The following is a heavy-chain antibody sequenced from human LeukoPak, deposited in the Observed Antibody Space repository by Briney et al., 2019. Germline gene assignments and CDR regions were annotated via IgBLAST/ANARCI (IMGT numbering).Heavy chain of an antibody. D-gene: IGHD3-22*01. CDR2: IYPGDSDT. CDR1: GYSFTSYW. CDR3: ARVPYYYDSSGYYYDY. V-gene: IGHV5-51*01. J-gene: IGHJ4*02. Sequence: GESLKISCKGSGYSFTSYWIGWVRQTPGKGLEWMGIIYPGDSDTRYSPSFQGQVTISADKSISTAYLQWSSLKASDTAMYYCARVPYYYDSSGYYYDYWGQGTLVTVSS.